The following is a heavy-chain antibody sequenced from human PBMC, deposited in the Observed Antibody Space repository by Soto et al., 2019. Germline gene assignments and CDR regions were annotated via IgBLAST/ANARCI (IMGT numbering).Heavy chain of an antibody. V-gene: IGHV4-61*08. CDR2: IYYNAIT. Sequence: QVQLQESGPGLVKPSETLSLTCTVSGDSVSSGAYYWSWVRQPPGKGLEWIGYIYYNAITNYNPSLKSRVTILVDTSKSEISLTLNSVTAADTAVYYCASANIAAAGTIFDPWGQGVLLTVSA. J-gene: IGHJ5*02. D-gene: IGHD6-13*01. CDR1: GDSVSSGAYY. CDR3: ASANIAAAGTIFDP.